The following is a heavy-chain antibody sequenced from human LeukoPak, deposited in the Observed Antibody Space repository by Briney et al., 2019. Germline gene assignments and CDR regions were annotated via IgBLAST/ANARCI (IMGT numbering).Heavy chain of an antibody. CDR1: GGSISSYY. J-gene: IGHJ6*03. D-gene: IGHD2-15*01. CDR2: IYTSRST. Sequence: SETLSLTCTVSGGSISSYYWSWIRQPAGKGLEWIGLIYTSRSTNYNPSLKSRVTMSVDTSKNQFSLKLSSVTAADTAVYYCARVDGGYYYYYMDVWGKGTTVTVSS. V-gene: IGHV4-4*07. CDR3: ARVDGGYYYYYMDV.